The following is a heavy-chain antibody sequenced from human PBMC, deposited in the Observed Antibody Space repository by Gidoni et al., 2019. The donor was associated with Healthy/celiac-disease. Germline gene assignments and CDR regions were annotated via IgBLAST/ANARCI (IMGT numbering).Heavy chain of an antibody. D-gene: IGHD3-10*01. CDR3: ARGRKYYYGSGINY. J-gene: IGHJ4*02. V-gene: IGHV4-34*01. Sequence: QVQLQQWGAGLLKPSETLSLTCAVYGGSFSGYYWSWIRQPPGKGLEWIGEINHSGSTNYNPSLKSRVTISVDTSKNQFSLKLSSVTAADTAVYYCARGRKYYYGSGINYWGQGTLVTVSS. CDR1: GGSFSGYY. CDR2: INHSGST.